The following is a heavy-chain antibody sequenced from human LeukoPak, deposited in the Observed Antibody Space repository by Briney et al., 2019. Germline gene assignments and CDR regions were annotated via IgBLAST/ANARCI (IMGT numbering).Heavy chain of an antibody. CDR1: GYTFTGYY. V-gene: IGHV1-2*04. Sequence: ASVKVSCKASGYTFTGYYMHWVRQAPGQGLEWMGWINPNGGGTNYAQKFQGWVTMTRDTSISTAYMELSRLRSDDTAVYYCAREVAAGTNPVNYYYYGMDVWGQGTTVTVSS. J-gene: IGHJ6*02. D-gene: IGHD6-19*01. CDR3: AREVAAGTNPVNYYYYGMDV. CDR2: INPNGGGT.